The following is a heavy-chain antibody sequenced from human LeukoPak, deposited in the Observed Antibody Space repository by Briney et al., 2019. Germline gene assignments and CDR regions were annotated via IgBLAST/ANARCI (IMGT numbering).Heavy chain of an antibody. CDR2: IYHSGYT. J-gene: IGHJ4*02. D-gene: IGHD4-17*01. CDR3: ARYGVSYAYDY. CDR1: GASISTGTSY. V-gene: IGHV4-39*07. Sequence: KPSETLSLTCNVSGASISTGTSYWGWIRQPPGRGLEWIGSIYHSGYTYYNPSLKSRVTISVDTSKNQFSLKLISVTAADTAVYYCARYGVSYAYDYQGQGILVTVSS.